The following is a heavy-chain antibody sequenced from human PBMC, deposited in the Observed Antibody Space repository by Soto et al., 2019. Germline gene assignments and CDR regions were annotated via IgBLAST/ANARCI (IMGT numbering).Heavy chain of an antibody. V-gene: IGHV1-3*04. D-gene: IGHD3-9*01. Sequence: QVQFVQSGAEVKKPGASVKVSCKASGYSFTKYAMHWVRQAPGQRLEWMGWINTANGNRKYSQQFQGRVTIARDTPATTVYMELSSLTYEDTAVYYCARETVESEYDILTGYPLDIWGQGTMVIVSS. CDR3: ARETVESEYDILTGYPLDI. CDR2: INTANGNR. J-gene: IGHJ3*02. CDR1: GYSFTKYA.